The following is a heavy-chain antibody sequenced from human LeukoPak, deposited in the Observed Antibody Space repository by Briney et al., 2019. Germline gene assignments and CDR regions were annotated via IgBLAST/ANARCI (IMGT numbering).Heavy chain of an antibody. J-gene: IGHJ4*02. D-gene: IGHD6-19*01. Sequence: GGSLRLSCAASGFDFSSYDMHWVRQAPGQGLEWVAVISYDGSNKYYADSVKGRFTISRDNSKNTLYLQMNSLRAEDTAVYYCAKGYSSGWYLYYFDYWGQGTLVTVSS. CDR2: ISYDGSNK. V-gene: IGHV3-30*18. CDR3: AKGYSSGWYLYYFDY. CDR1: GFDFSSYD.